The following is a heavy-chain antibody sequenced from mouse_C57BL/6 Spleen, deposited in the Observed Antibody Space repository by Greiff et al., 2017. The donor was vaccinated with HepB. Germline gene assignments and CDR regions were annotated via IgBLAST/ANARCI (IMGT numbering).Heavy chain of an antibody. CDR3: ARASSRYWYFDV. Sequence: EVQLVESGGGLVKPGGSLKLSCAASGFTFSDYGMHWVRQAPEKGLEWVAYISSGSSTIYYADTVKGRFTISRDNAKNTLFLQMTSLRSEDTAMYYCARASSRYWYFDVWGTGTTVTVSS. D-gene: IGHD1-1*01. V-gene: IGHV5-17*01. J-gene: IGHJ1*03. CDR2: ISSGSSTI. CDR1: GFTFSDYG.